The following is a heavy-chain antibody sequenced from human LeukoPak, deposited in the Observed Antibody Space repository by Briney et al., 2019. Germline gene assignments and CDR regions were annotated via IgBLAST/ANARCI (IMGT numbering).Heavy chain of an antibody. Sequence: GVLRLSCAASGFTFINCGMHWVRQAPGKGLEWVAIISFDGGNKYYADSVKGRFTISRDNSKNTMYLQMNSLRGEDTAVYYCAKAAYDFWSGYSSGSMDVWGQGTTVTVSS. CDR3: AKAAYDFWSGYSSGSMDV. CDR2: ISFDGGNK. J-gene: IGHJ6*02. V-gene: IGHV3-30*18. CDR1: GFTFINCG. D-gene: IGHD3-3*01.